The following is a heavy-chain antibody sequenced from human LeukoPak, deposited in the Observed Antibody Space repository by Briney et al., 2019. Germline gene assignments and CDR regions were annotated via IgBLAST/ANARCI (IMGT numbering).Heavy chain of an antibody. CDR3: ARVVAARTYYMDV. CDR2: IYYSGST. CDR1: GGSISSYY. D-gene: IGHD6-6*01. Sequence: SETLSLICTVSGGSISSYYWSWIRQPPGKGLEWIGYIYYSGSTNYNPSLKSRVTISVDTSKNQFSLKLSSVTAADTAVYYCARVVAARTYYMDVWGKGTTVTVSS. J-gene: IGHJ6*03. V-gene: IGHV4-59*01.